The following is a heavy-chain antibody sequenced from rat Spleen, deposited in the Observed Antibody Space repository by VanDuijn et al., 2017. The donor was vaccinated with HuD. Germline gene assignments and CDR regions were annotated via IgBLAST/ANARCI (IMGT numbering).Heavy chain of an antibody. CDR3: AEITGGY. J-gene: IGHJ2*01. V-gene: IGHV2-77*01. D-gene: IGHD5-1*01. CDR2: IWGDGRT. Sequence: VQLQESGPGLVQTTQTLSVTCTVSGFSLTSYGVHWVRQAPGSGLVWMGIIWGDGRTTYNSALKSRLSISRDTSKSQVFLTMNSLQTDDTAVYYCAEITGGYWGQGVMVTVSS. CDR1: GFSLTSYG.